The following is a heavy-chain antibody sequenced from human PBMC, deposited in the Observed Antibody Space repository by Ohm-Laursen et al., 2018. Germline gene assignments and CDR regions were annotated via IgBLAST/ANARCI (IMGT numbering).Heavy chain of an antibody. D-gene: IGHD1-26*01. Sequence: SLRLSCAASGFIFNNYAMSWVRQAPGKGLQWVSAISGSGTSTYYADSVKGRFTVSRDNSKNTLYLQMNSLRVEDTAVYYCAKNAMMGATRYLDYWGQGTLVTVSS. CDR1: GFIFNNYA. J-gene: IGHJ4*02. CDR2: ISGSGTST. V-gene: IGHV3-23*01. CDR3: AKNAMMGATRYLDY.